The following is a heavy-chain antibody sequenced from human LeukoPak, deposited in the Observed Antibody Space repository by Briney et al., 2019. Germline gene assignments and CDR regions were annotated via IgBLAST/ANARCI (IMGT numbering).Heavy chain of an antibody. CDR2: IMADGSED. CDR3: ARDPWTDY. J-gene: IGHJ4*02. D-gene: IGHD3/OR15-3a*01. V-gene: IGHV3-7*01. Sequence: GGSLRLSCAASGFIFSSYWMTWVRQAPGKGLEWVATIMADGSEDYYVDSVKGRFTISRHNANYSLYLQMNSLRADDTAVYYCARDPWTDYWGQGTLVTVSS. CDR1: GFIFSSYW.